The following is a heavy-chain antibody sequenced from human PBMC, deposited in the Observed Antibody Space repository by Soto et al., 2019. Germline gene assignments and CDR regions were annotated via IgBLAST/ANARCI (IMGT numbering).Heavy chain of an antibody. CDR3: ARDRYGGNSSYYFDY. Sequence: QVQLVESGGGVVQPGRSLRLSCAASGFTFSSYGMHWVRQAPGKGLEWVAVIWYDGSNKYYADSVKGRFTISRDNSKNTLYLQMNSLRAEDTAVYYCARDRYGGNSSYYFDYWGQGTLVTVSS. CDR1: GFTFSSYG. V-gene: IGHV3-33*01. CDR2: IWYDGSNK. D-gene: IGHD4-17*01. J-gene: IGHJ4*02.